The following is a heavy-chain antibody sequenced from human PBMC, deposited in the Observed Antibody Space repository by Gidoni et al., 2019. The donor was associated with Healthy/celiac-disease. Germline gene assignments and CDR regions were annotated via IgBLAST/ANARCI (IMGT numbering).Heavy chain of an antibody. V-gene: IGHV3-21*01. CDR3: AREGDGYNFDY. CDR2: ISSSSSYI. D-gene: IGHD5-12*01. J-gene: IGHJ4*02. Sequence: EVQLVESGGGLVKPGGSLRLSCAASGFTFSSYSMNWVRQAPGKGLGWVSSISSSSSYIYYADSVKGRFTISRDNAKNTLYLQMNSLRAEDTAVYYCAREGDGYNFDYWGQGTLVTVSS. CDR1: GFTFSSYS.